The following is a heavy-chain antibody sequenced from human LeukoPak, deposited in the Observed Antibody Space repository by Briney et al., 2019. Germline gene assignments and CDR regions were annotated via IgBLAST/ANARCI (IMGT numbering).Heavy chain of an antibody. CDR1: GYTFTSYA. D-gene: IGHD3-10*01. CDR2: ININTGNP. J-gene: IGHJ4*02. Sequence: ASVKVSCKASGYTFTSYAMNWVRQAPGQGLEWMGWININTGNPTYAQGFTGRFVFSLDTSVSTAYLQISSLKAEDTAVYYCARDLKVLLWFGELGPAGYWGQGTLVTVSS. CDR3: ARDLKVLLWFGELGPAGY. V-gene: IGHV7-4-1*02.